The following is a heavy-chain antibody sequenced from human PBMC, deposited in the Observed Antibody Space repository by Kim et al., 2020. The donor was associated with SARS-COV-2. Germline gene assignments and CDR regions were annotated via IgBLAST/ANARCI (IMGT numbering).Heavy chain of an antibody. CDR1: GFTFSSYA. CDR2: ISGSGGST. D-gene: IGHD3-10*01. J-gene: IGHJ5*02. Sequence: GGSLRLSCAASGFTFSSYAMSWVRQAPGKGLEWVSAISGSGGSTSYADSVKGRFTISRDNSKNTLYLQMNSLRAEDTAVYYCAKDDYGSGRGWFDPWGQGTLVTVSS. V-gene: IGHV3-23*01. CDR3: AKDDYGSGRGWFDP.